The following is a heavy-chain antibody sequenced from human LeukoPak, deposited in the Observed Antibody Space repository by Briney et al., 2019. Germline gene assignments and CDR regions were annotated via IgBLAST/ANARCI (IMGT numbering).Heavy chain of an antibody. J-gene: IGHJ4*02. D-gene: IGHD4-17*01. V-gene: IGHV4-59*01. CDR3: ARTLRSDYGAETFDY. Sequence: SETLSLTCTVSGGSISSYYWSWLRQPPGKGLEWMGYIYYSGSTNYNPSLKSRVTISVDTSKNQFSLKLSSVTAADTGVYYCARTLRSDYGAETFDYWGQRTLVTVSS. CDR1: GGSISSYY. CDR2: IYYSGST.